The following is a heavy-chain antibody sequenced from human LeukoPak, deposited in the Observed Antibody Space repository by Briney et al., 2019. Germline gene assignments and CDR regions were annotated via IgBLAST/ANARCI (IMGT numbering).Heavy chain of an antibody. J-gene: IGHJ3*02. CDR1: GFTFSSSA. CDR3: ARSPVTPLFDI. Sequence: GSLRLSCAASGFTFSSSAMSWVRQAPGKGLEWVAVISYDGSNKYYADSVKGRFTISRDNSKNTLYLQMNSLRAEDTALYYCARSPVTPLFDIWGQGTMVTVSS. CDR2: ISYDGSNK. D-gene: IGHD4-17*01. V-gene: IGHV3-30*03.